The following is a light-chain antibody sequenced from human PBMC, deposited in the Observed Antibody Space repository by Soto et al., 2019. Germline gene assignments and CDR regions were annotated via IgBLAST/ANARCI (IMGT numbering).Light chain of an antibody. CDR3: QQADSFPSIT. J-gene: IGKJ5*01. Sequence: DIQMTQSPSSVSASVGDRVTFTCRASQDISGWLAWYQQKPGRAPKLLIYAASTLENGVPSRFSGSGSGTDFTLTISSLQPEDYATYFCQQADSFPSITFGQGTRLEIK. V-gene: IGKV1D-12*01. CDR2: AAS. CDR1: QDISGW.